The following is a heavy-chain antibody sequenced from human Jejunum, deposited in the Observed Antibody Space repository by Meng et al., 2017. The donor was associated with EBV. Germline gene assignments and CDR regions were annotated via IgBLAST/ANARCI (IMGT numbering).Heavy chain of an antibody. D-gene: IGHD5-24*01. Sequence: QVPVGPSWAEVKKPGASVKVSCKASGYTFTTHHINWVRQATGQGLEYMGWMSPDNGDTGYAQNFQGRLTMTRDTSISTAYMELSSLTSDDTAVYYCARGDGYNLYWGQGTLVTVSS. CDR3: ARGDGYNLY. CDR2: MSPDNGDT. J-gene: IGHJ4*02. V-gene: IGHV1-8*01. CDR1: GYTFTTHH.